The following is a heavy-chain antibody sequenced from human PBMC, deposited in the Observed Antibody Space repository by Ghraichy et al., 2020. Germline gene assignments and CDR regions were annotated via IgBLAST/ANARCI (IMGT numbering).Heavy chain of an antibody. J-gene: IGHJ4*02. Sequence: GGSLRLSCVASGFTFSSYSMNWVRQAPGKGLEWVSSISSSSSYIYYADSVKGRFTISRDNAKNSLYLQMNSLRAEDTAVYYCARDYSSGWDFDYWGQGTLVTVSS. CDR1: GFTFSSYS. CDR3: ARDYSSGWDFDY. D-gene: IGHD6-19*01. V-gene: IGHV3-21*01. CDR2: ISSSSSYI.